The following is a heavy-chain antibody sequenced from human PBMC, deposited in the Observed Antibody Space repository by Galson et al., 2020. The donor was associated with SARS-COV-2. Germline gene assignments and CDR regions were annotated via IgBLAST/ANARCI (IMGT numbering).Heavy chain of an antibody. J-gene: IGHJ4*02. D-gene: IGHD3-3*01. V-gene: IGHV2-5*02. CDR2: IYWDDEN. CDR1: GFSLSTRAAG. Sequence: SGPTLVKPTQTLTLTCTFSGFSLSTRAAGVGWIRQPPGKGLEWLAVIYWDDENYYSPSLKNRLTITKDASTSQVVLTMTSMPPVDTATYFCAYRLWRAESGTCPCSRWGQGTLVTVSS. CDR3: AYRLWRAESGTCPCSR.